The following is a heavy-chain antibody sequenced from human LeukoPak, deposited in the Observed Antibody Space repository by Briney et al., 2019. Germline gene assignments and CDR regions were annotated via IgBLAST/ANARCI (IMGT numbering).Heavy chain of an antibody. Sequence: GESLRLSCAASGFTFSRHWIHWVRQAPGKGLEWVSRINPDGSTTTYADSVEGRFTISRDNVKNTVYLQMNSLRAEDTAVYYCARVLSGSWDWFDPWGQGTLVTVSS. CDR2: INPDGSTT. CDR1: GFTFSRHW. CDR3: ARVLSGSWDWFDP. D-gene: IGHD3-22*01. V-gene: IGHV3-74*01. J-gene: IGHJ5*02.